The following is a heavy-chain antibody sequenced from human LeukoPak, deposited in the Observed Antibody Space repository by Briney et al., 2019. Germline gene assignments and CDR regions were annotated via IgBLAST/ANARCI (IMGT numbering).Heavy chain of an antibody. Sequence: GGSLRLSCATSGFTFSDFDMHWVRQTTGEGLQWVSSIGADGKTYYPDSVKGRFTISRENAKNSFYLQMNSLRAEDTAVYYCAKEWLSGNKPDGYDIWGQGTVVTVSS. D-gene: IGHD5-24*01. CDR1: GFTFSDFD. CDR3: AKEWLSGNKPDGYDI. J-gene: IGHJ3*02. CDR2: IGADGKT. V-gene: IGHV3-13*01.